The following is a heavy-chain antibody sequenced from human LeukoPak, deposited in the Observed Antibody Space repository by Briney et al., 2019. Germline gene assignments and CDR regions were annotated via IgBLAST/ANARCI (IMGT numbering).Heavy chain of an antibody. CDR2: IKGRSDGGAT. Sequence: GGSLRLSCAASGFTFRNASMSWVRQAPGKGLEWVGRIKGRSDGGATDYAAPAKGRFTLSRDDSKNTLFLQMNSLTAEDTAVYFCAHRDTSMVRVDYWGQGTLVTVSS. CDR1: GFTFRNAS. CDR3: AHRDTSMVRVDY. J-gene: IGHJ4*02. V-gene: IGHV3-15*01. D-gene: IGHD5-18*01.